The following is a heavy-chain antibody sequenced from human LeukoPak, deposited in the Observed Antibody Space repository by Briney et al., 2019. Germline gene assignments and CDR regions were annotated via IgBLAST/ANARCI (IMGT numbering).Heavy chain of an antibody. CDR3: AREAYYDSSGYHDAFDI. J-gene: IGHJ3*02. D-gene: IGHD3-22*01. V-gene: IGHV1-69*04. CDR1: GGTFSSYA. CDR2: IIPIFGIA. Sequence: SVKVSCKASGGTFSSYAISWVRQAPGQGLEWMGRIIPIFGIANYAQKFQGRVTITADKSTSTAYMELSSLRSEDTAVYYCAREAYYDSSGYHDAFDIWGQGTMVTVSS.